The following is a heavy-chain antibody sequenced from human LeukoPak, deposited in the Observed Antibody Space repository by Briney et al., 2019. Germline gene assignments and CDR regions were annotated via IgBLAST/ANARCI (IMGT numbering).Heavy chain of an antibody. CDR3: ARTRGLRSFDY. V-gene: IGHV1-2*02. Sequence: ASVKVSCKASGGTFSSYAISWVRQAPGQGLEWMGWINPNSGGTNYAQKFQGRVTMTRDTSISTAYMELSRLRSDDTAVYYCARTRGLRSFDYWGQGTLVTVSS. J-gene: IGHJ4*02. CDR1: GGTFSSYA. CDR2: INPNSGGT. D-gene: IGHD3-3*01.